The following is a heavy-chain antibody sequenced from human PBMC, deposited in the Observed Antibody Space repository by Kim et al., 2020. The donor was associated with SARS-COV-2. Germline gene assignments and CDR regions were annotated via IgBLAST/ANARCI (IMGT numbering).Heavy chain of an antibody. Sequence: YGDSVKCRFTNSRDKYKNTLYLQMNSLGAEDTAVYYCAIAGPLEGQFDYWGQGTLVTVSS. V-gene: IGHV3-30*01. CDR3: AIAGPLEGQFDY. J-gene: IGHJ4*02.